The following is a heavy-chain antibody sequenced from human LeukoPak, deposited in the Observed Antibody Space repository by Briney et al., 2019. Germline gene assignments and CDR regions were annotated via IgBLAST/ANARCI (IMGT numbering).Heavy chain of an antibody. CDR3: ARVDIAAAGDFDY. J-gene: IGHJ4*02. CDR2: ISSSSSYI. CDR1: GFTFSSYS. D-gene: IGHD6-13*01. V-gene: IGHV3-21*01. Sequence: GSLRLSCAASGFTFSSYSMNWVRQAPGKGLEWVSSISSSSSYIYYADSVKGRFTISRDNAKNSLYLQMNSLRAEDTAVYYCARVDIAAAGDFDYWGQGTLVTVSS.